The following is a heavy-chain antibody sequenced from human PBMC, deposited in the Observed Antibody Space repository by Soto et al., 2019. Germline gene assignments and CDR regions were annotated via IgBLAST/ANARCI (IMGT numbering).Heavy chain of an antibody. D-gene: IGHD2-15*01. V-gene: IGHV1-18*01. CDR3: AKTGPIAPYCCGGSCSSGL. CDR1: GYTFTSYG. Sequence: QVQLVQSGAEVKKPGASVKVSCKTSGYTFTSYGISWVRQAPGQGLEWMGWISAYNGNTNYAQKFQGRVTMTTATSTSIAYMELWSLGCADTAVYYSAKTGPIAPYCCGGSCSSGLWGQGNLVTVSS. J-gene: IGHJ4*02. CDR2: ISAYNGNT.